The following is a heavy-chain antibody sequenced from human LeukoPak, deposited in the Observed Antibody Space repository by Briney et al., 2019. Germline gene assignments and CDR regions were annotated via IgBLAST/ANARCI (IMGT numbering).Heavy chain of an antibody. CDR3: ARVRSSSWTTFDY. V-gene: IGHV1-2*06. CDR2: INPNSGGT. D-gene: IGHD6-13*01. J-gene: IGHJ4*02. CDR1: GYTFTGYY. Sequence: ASVKVSCKASGYTFTGYYMHWVRQAPGQGLEWIGRINPNSGGTNYAQKFQGRVTMTRDTSISTAYMELSRLRSDDTAVYYCARVRSSSWTTFDYWGQGTLVTVSS.